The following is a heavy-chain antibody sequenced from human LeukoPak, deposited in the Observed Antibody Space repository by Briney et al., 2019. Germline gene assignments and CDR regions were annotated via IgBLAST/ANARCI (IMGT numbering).Heavy chain of an antibody. CDR3: ARVYCSGGSCYSDY. V-gene: IGHV4-34*01. Sequence: SETLSLTRAVYGGSFSGYYWSWIRQPPGKGLEWIGEINHSGSTNYNPSLKSRVTISVDTSKNQFSLKLSSVTAADTAVYYCARVYCSGGSCYSDYWGQGTLVTVSS. J-gene: IGHJ4*02. CDR1: GGSFSGYY. CDR2: INHSGST. D-gene: IGHD2-15*01.